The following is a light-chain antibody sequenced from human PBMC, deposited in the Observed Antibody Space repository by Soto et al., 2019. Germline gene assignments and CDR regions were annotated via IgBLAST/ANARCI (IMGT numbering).Light chain of an antibody. Sequence: DIQMTQSPSSLSASVGDTVTITCRASQIIISYLNWYQQKPGKAPNLLIYGASSLQSGVPSRFSGSASGTDVTLTISSLQPEDFATYYCQQTYSAPWTFGQGT. J-gene: IGKJ1*01. CDR2: GAS. CDR1: QIIISY. V-gene: IGKV1-39*01. CDR3: QQTYSAPWT.